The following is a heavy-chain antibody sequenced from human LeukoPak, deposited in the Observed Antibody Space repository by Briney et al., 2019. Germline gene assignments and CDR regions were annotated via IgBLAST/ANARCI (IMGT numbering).Heavy chain of an antibody. CDR2: IRGSGGST. Sequence: PGGSLKLSCAAPGFTFSSYAMSWVRQAPGKGLEWVSAIRGSGGSTYYADSVKGRFTISRDNSKNTLYLQMNSLRAEDTAVYYCARTRIAAARQFDYWGQGTLVTVSS. D-gene: IGHD6-13*01. V-gene: IGHV3-23*01. CDR3: ARTRIAAARQFDY. CDR1: GFTFSSYA. J-gene: IGHJ4*02.